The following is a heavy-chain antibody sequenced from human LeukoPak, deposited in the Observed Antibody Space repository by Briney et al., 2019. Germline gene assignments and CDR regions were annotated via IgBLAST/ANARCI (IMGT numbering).Heavy chain of an antibody. CDR1: GGSLRSTNW. Sequence: PSETLSLTRSVSGGSLRSTNWWSLVRQPPRQGLEWIGEVSLPGATNYSPSLDGRVPMSLDGSRHQLSLPLTSVTAADTAIYYCSRESGAFCPFGYWGQGTVVIVPP. V-gene: IGHV4-4*02. J-gene: IGHJ1*01. D-gene: IGHD1-26*01. CDR3: SRESGAFCPFGY. CDR2: VSLPGAT.